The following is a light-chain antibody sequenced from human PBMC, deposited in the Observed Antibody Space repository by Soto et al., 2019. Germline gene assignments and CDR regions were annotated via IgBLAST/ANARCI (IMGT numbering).Light chain of an antibody. V-gene: IGKV1-27*01. CDR2: AAS. CDR1: QGISNY. Sequence: DIQMTQSPSSLSASVGDRVTITCRASQGISNYLAWYQQTPGKVPKLLIHAASTLQSGVPSRFSGSGSETDFTLTISSLQPEDVATYYCQKYNRAPPTFGRGNKVDI. J-gene: IGKJ3*01. CDR3: QKYNRAPPT.